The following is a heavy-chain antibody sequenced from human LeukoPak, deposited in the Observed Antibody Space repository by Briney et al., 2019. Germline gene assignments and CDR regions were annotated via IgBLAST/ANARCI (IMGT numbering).Heavy chain of an antibody. CDR1: GYTFTSSS. V-gene: IGHV1-18*01. CDR3: ARDYSRHYDSSGYYYLY. J-gene: IGHJ4*02. Sequence: ASVKISCKASGYTFTSSSICWVRHAPGQGLEWMGCISAYNSNTNYAQKLQGRVTMTTDTSTSTAYMELRSLRSAATPVYYCARDYSRHYDSSGYYYLYWGQGTLVTVSS. D-gene: IGHD3-22*01. CDR2: ISAYNSNT.